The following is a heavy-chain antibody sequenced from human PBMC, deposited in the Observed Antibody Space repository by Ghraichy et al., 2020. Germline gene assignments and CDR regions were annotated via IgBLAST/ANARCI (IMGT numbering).Heavy chain of an antibody. V-gene: IGHV3-30-3*01. D-gene: IGHD3-22*01. Sequence: LSLTCAASGFTFSDYEMHWVRQAPGKGLEWLAVISYDGSNKYYADSVKGRFTISRDNSKNTLYLQMNNLRPEDTAVYYCARDRDNSGYYFYWGQGTLVTVSS. CDR3: ARDRDNSGYYFY. CDR1: GFTFSDYE. CDR2: ISYDGSNK. J-gene: IGHJ4*02.